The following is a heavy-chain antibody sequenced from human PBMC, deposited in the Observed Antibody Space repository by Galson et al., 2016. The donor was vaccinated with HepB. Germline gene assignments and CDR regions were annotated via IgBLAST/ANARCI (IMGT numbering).Heavy chain of an antibody. CDR2: ITWDGGNT. CDR1: GFTFDEYG. V-gene: IGHV3-43D*03. CDR3: GRDGGYSGDEWIDY. J-gene: IGHJ4*02. D-gene: IGHD5-12*01. Sequence: SLRLSCAASGFTFDEYGMHWVRQVPGKGLEWVSLITWDGGNTFYADSVTGRFSISRDNTKNSLYLQMKNVTGEDTDVYFFGRDGGYSGDEWIDYWGQGTLVIVSS.